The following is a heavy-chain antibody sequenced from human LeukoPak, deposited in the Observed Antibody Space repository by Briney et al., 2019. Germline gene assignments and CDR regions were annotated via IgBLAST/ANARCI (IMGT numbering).Heavy chain of an antibody. J-gene: IGHJ4*02. Sequence: GGFLRLSCAASGFTFSDYYMSWIRQAPGKGLEWVSYISSSSSYTNYADSVKGRFTISRDNAKNSLYLQMNSLRAEDTAVYYCARARGRSSHHDYWGQGTLVTVSS. V-gene: IGHV3-11*05. D-gene: IGHD6-13*01. CDR2: ISSSSSYT. CDR3: ARARGRSSHHDY. CDR1: GFTFSDYY.